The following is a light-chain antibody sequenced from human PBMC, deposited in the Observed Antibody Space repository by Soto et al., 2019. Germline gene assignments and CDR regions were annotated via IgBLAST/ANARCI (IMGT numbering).Light chain of an antibody. V-gene: IGLV1-44*01. CDR2: TYN. Sequence: QSVLTQPPSASGTPGQRVTISCSGSGSNIGSNTVNWYQQLPGTAPKLLIYTYNQRPSGVPDRFSGSKSGTSAFLAISGLHSEDEADYYCAAWDDSLNGVLFGGGTKVTVL. CDR1: GSNIGSNT. J-gene: IGLJ2*01. CDR3: AAWDDSLNGVL.